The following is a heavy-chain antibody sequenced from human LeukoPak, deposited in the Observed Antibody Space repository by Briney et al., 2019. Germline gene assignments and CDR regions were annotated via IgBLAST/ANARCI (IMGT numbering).Heavy chain of an antibody. CDR3: AKDPSAGTTSFDY. V-gene: IGHV3-9*01. Sequence: GRSLRLSCAASGLTFNDYAMHWVRQAPGKGLEWVSGISWNSGSIGYADSVKGRFTISRDNAKNSLYLQMNSLRAEDTALYYCAKDPSAGTTSFDYWGQGTLVTVSS. CDR2: ISWNSGSI. D-gene: IGHD1-7*01. J-gene: IGHJ4*02. CDR1: GLTFNDYA.